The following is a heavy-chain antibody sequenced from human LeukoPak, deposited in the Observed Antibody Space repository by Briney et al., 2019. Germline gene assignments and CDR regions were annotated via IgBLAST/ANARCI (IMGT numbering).Heavy chain of an antibody. D-gene: IGHD3-3*01. Sequence: GASVTVSCTASGYTFTSYYMHWVRQAPGQGLEWMGIINPSGGSTSYAQKFQGRVTMTRDTSTSTVYMELSSLRSEDTAMYYCARDGFLEWLFPNYYYYGMDVWGQGTTVTVSS. CDR3: ARDGFLEWLFPNYYYYGMDV. CDR1: GYTFTSYY. CDR2: INPSGGST. J-gene: IGHJ6*02. V-gene: IGHV1-46*01.